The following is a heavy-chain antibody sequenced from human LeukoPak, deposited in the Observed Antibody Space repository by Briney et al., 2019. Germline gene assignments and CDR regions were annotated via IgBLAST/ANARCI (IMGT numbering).Heavy chain of an antibody. V-gene: IGHV4-34*01. CDR3: ARVYPYYYGSAGFDY. Sequence: SETLSLTCAVYGGSFSGYYWSWIRQPPGKGLEWIGEINHSGSTNYNPSLKSRVTISVNTSKNQFSLKLSPVTAADTAVYYCARVYPYYYGSAGFDYWGQGTLVTVSS. CDR2: INHSGST. J-gene: IGHJ4*02. D-gene: IGHD3-10*01. CDR1: GGSFSGYY.